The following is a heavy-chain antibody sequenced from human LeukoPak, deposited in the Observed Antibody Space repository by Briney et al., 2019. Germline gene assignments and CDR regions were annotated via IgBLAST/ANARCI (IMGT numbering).Heavy chain of an antibody. J-gene: IGHJ5*02. CDR2: ISGSGGST. D-gene: IGHD6-13*01. CDR1: GLTFSSYA. CDR3: AKGKAAGSINWFDP. V-gene: IGHV3-23*01. Sequence: RGVSLRLSCAASGLTFSSYAMSWVRQAPGKGLEWVSAISGSGGSTYYADSVKGRFTISRDNSKNTLYLQMNSLRAEDTAVYYCAKGKAAGSINWFDPWGQGTLVTVSS.